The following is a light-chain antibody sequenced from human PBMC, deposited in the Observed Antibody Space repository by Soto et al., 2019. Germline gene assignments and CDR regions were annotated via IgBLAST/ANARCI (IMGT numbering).Light chain of an antibody. J-gene: IGLJ2*01. Sequence: QSVLTQPPSVSGAPGQTITISCTGSSSNIGADFGVHWYQQLPGAAPKLVIFVNTNRPSGVPDRFSGSKSGTSASLAITGLQAEDEADYYCQSYDSSLSGSVVFGGGTKVTVL. CDR1: SSNIGADFG. CDR2: VNT. CDR3: QSYDSSLSGSVV. V-gene: IGLV1-40*01.